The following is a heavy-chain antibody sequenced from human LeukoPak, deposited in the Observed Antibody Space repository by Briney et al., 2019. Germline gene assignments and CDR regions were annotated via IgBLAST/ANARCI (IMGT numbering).Heavy chain of an antibody. V-gene: IGHV4-59*01. Sequence: SETLSLTCTVSGGSISSYYWSWIRQPPGKGLEWIGYIYYSGSTNYNPSLKSRVTISVDTSKNQFSLKLSSVTAADTAVYYCARAATMAAADYWGQGTLVTVSS. CDR1: GGSISSYY. J-gene: IGHJ4*02. D-gene: IGHD6-13*01. CDR2: IYYSGST. CDR3: ARAATMAAADY.